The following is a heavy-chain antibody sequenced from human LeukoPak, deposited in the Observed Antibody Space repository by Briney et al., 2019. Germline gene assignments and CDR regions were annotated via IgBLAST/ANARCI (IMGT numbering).Heavy chain of an antibody. CDR3: AQDEGFRHITGTTSDY. Sequence: GGSLRLSCAPSGFTFSCYAMSWVRQAPGKGLEWVSAISGSGGSTYYADSVKGRFTISRDNSKNTLYLQMNSLRAEDTAVYYCAQDEGFRHITGTTSDYWGQGTLVTVSS. J-gene: IGHJ4*02. CDR1: GFTFSCYA. V-gene: IGHV3-23*01. CDR2: ISGSGGST. D-gene: IGHD1-20*01.